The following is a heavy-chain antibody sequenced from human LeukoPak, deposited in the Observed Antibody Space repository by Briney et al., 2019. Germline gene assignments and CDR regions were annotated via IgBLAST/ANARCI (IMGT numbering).Heavy chain of an antibody. CDR3: ARQGSYYRFDY. CDR2: IYHSGST. J-gene: IGHJ4*02. D-gene: IGHD1-26*01. Sequence: SETLSLTCAVSGYSISSGYYWGWIRQPPGKGLEWIGSIYHSGSTYYNPPLESRVTLSVDTSKNQFSLRLSSVTATDTAVYYCARQGSYYRFDYWGQGTLVTVSS. CDR1: GYSISSGYY. V-gene: IGHV4-38-2*01.